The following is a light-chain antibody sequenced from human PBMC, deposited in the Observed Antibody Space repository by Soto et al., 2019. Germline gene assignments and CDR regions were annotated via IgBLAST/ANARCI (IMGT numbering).Light chain of an antibody. Sequence: QSALTQPASVSGSPGQSITISCTGTSSDVGGYNFVSWYQQHPGKAPKLIIYDVTNRPSGVSNRFSGSKSGNTASLTISGLQTEDGADYYCSSYTSSVTLVFGGGTKLTVL. CDR3: SSYTSSVTLV. CDR2: DVT. V-gene: IGLV2-14*01. J-gene: IGLJ2*01. CDR1: SSDVGGYNF.